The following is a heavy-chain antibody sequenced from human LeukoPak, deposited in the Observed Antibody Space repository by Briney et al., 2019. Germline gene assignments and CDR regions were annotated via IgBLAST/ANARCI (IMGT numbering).Heavy chain of an antibody. V-gene: IGHV3-30*18. Sequence: GGSLRLSCAASGFTFSSYGMHWVRQAPGKGLEWVAVISYDGSNKYYVDSVKGRFTISRDNSKNTLYLQMNSLRAEDTAVYYCAKGLGYCSGGSCYFDYWGQGTLVTVSS. CDR2: ISYDGSNK. J-gene: IGHJ4*02. CDR3: AKGLGYCSGGSCYFDY. CDR1: GFTFSSYG. D-gene: IGHD2-15*01.